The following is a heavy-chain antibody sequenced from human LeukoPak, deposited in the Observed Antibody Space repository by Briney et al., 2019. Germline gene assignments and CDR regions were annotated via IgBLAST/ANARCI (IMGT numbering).Heavy chain of an antibody. Sequence: GGSLRFSCAASGFTFSSYAMNWVRQAPGKGLEWVSGINWNGGSTGYADSVKGRFTISRDNAKNSLYLQMNSLRAEDTALYYCARGGGDSSGYYIGYYMDVWGKGTTVTVSS. J-gene: IGHJ6*03. D-gene: IGHD3-22*01. CDR1: GFTFSSYA. CDR3: ARGGGDSSGYYIGYYMDV. V-gene: IGHV3-20*04. CDR2: INWNGGST.